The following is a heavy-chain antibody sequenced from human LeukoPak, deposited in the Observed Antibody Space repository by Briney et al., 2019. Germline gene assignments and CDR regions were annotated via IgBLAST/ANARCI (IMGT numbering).Heavy chain of an antibody. CDR2: IRYDGSNK. J-gene: IGHJ4*02. CDR1: GFTFSSYG. V-gene: IGHV3-30*02. Sequence: GSLRLSCAASGFTFSSYGMHWVRQAPGKGLEWVAFIRYDGSNKYYADSVKGRFTISRDDSKNTLYLQMNSLRAEDTAVYYCAKTYGSGRDFDYWGQGTLVTVSS. CDR3: AKTYGSGRDFDY. D-gene: IGHD3-10*01.